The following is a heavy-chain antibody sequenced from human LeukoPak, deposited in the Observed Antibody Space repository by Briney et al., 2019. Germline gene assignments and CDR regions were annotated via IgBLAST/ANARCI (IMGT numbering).Heavy chain of an antibody. J-gene: IGHJ5*02. Sequence: GGSLRLSCAASGFTFSTYSMNWVRQAPGKGLEWVSSITSSSFDISYADSVKGRFTTSRDNAQNSLYLQMNSLRAEDTAVYYCVRLAKSPRTRIGFDPSGQGTLVTVSS. D-gene: IGHD2/OR15-2a*01. CDR2: ITSSSFDI. CDR1: GFTFSTYS. CDR3: VRLAKSPRTRIGFDP. V-gene: IGHV3-21*01.